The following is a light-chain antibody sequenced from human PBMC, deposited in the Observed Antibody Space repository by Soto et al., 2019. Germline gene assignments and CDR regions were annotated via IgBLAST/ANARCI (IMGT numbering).Light chain of an antibody. J-gene: IGLJ1*01. CDR1: SAPLSTTYY. CDR3: LLYMGNGIYL. Sequence: QAVVTQAPAVSVSPGGTVTLTCGLRSAPLSTTYYPAWCQQAPGQPPRTLIYSTNTRSSGVPDRFSGSIRGNKAALTITGAQADDEAYYYCLLYMGNGIYLFGPGTKVTVL. V-gene: IGLV8-61*01. CDR2: STN.